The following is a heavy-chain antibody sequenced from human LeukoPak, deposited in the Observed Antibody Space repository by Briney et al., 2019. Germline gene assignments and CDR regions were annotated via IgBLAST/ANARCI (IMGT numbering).Heavy chain of an antibody. D-gene: IGHD3-10*01. CDR2: IYTSGST. Sequence: SETLSLTCTVSDGSISNYYWSWIRQPAGKGLEWIGRIYTSGSTNYNPSLKSRVTMSVDTSKNQFSLQLSSVTAADTAVYYCARQYFGSGKYYYAMDVWGQGTTVTVSS. V-gene: IGHV4-4*07. J-gene: IGHJ6*02. CDR3: ARQYFGSGKYYYAMDV. CDR1: DGSISNYY.